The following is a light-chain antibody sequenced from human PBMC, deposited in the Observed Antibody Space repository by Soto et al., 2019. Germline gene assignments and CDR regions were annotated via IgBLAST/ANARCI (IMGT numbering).Light chain of an antibody. V-gene: IGKV3-11*01. CDR1: QSLSSY. CDR3: PQRSDWPLT. J-gene: IGKJ4*01. Sequence: EIVLTQSPATLSLSPGERATLSCRASQSLSSYLAWYQQKRGQAPRLLIYDASKRATGIPARFRGSGSRTDFILSISSLEPEDFAVYYCPQRSDWPLTFGGGTKVEIK. CDR2: DAS.